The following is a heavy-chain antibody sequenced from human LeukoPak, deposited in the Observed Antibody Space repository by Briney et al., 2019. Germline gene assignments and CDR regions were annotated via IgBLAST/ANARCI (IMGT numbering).Heavy chain of an antibody. CDR2: IYYSGST. Sequence: SETLSRTCTVSGGSISSYYWSWLRQPPGKGLEWIGYIYYSGSTNYNPSLKSRVTISVDTSKNQFSLKLSSVTAADTAVYYCARLMRDGDGYNPDAFDIWGQGTMVTVSS. J-gene: IGHJ3*02. CDR1: GGSISSYY. CDR3: ARLMRDGDGYNPDAFDI. V-gene: IGHV4-59*08. D-gene: IGHD5-24*01.